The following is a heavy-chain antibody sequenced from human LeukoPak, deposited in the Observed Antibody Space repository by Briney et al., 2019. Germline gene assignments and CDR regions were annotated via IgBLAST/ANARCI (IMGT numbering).Heavy chain of an antibody. J-gene: IGHJ4*02. Sequence: GGSLRLPCAASGFSFISYGMHWIRQAPGKGLEWVGVISDDGRNKKYADSVKGRFTISRDNSKNTLYLQMNSLRAEDTAVYYCAKRDYYDSSGYYYPYYFDNWGQGTLVTVSS. CDR2: ISDDGRNK. CDR1: GFSFISYG. D-gene: IGHD3-22*01. CDR3: AKRDYYDSSGYYYPYYFDN. V-gene: IGHV3-30*18.